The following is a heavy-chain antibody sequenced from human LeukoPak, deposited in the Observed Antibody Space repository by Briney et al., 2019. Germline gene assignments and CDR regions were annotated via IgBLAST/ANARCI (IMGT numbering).Heavy chain of an antibody. CDR2: IKQDGSEK. CDR3: ARGHYGLDV. V-gene: IGHV3-7*03. J-gene: IGHJ6*02. CDR1: GFTFSNYW. Sequence: GGSLRLSCEASGFTFSNYWMSWVRQAPGKGLEWVANIKQDGSEKYYVDSVKGRFTISRDNAKNSLYLQMNSLRAEDTAVYYCARGHYGLDVWGQGTTVTVSS.